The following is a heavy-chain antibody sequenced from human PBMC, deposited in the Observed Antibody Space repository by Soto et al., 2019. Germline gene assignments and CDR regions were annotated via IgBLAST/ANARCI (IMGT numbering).Heavy chain of an antibody. CDR1: GFTLNSYI. CDR2: ISSSSSYI. CDR3: ARDPYSSSWTGYYYYGMDV. J-gene: IGHJ6*02. Sequence: GGSLRLACAASGFTLNSYIMNWVRQAPGKGLEWVSSISSSSSYIYYADSVKGRFTITRDNAKNSLYLQMNSLRAEDTAVYYCARDPYSSSWTGYYYYGMDVWGQGTTVTVSS. V-gene: IGHV3-21*01. D-gene: IGHD6-13*01.